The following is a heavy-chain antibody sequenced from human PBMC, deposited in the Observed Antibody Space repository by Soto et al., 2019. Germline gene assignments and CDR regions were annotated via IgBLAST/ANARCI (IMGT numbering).Heavy chain of an antibody. CDR3: VTVNLVGAAYCFDY. J-gene: IGHJ4*02. D-gene: IGHD1-26*01. CDR1: GGTIRICVDC. Sequence: SDTLSLTSTVSGGTIRICVDCLAWIRQHPGKGREWIGYVYYSGATYSYPSLNSRVSISVDTSENQFSLRLTSVTAADTAVYYCVTVNLVGAAYCFDYWGPGTLLTVSS. CDR2: VYYSGAT. V-gene: IGHV4-30-4*02.